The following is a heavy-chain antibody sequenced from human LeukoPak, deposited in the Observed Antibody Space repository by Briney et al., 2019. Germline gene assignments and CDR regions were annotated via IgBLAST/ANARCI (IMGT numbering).Heavy chain of an antibody. Sequence: SETLSLTCNVSGGSISSRSYYWGWVRQPPGKGPEWIGSIYNSESSYSNPSLRSRVTISLDTTKNRFSLNLSSVTAADTAFYYCARDRLSLGAFDIWGQGTMVTVSS. D-gene: IGHD7-27*01. CDR2: IYNSESS. J-gene: IGHJ3*02. V-gene: IGHV4-39*07. CDR1: GGSISSRSYY. CDR3: ARDRLSLGAFDI.